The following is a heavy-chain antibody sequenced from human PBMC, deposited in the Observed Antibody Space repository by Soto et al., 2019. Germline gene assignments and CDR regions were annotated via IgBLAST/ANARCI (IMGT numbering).Heavy chain of an antibody. J-gene: IGHJ4*02. CDR1: GGSISGSSYY. V-gene: IGHV4-39*01. CDR3: ASFSGATYGDYGGGINY. Sequence: LSLTCTVSGGSISGSSYYWGWIRQPPGKGLECIGSVHYSGSTDYNPSLKSRVTISVDTSKNQFSLKLTSVTAADTAVYFCASFSGATYGDYGGGINYWGQGTLVTV. CDR2: VHYSGST. D-gene: IGHD4-17*01.